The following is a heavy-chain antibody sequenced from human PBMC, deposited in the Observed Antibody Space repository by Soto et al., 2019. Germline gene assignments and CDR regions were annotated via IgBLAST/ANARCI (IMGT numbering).Heavy chain of an antibody. Sequence: QVQLVQSGAEVKKPGASVKVSCKASGYTFTSYAMHWVRQAPGQRLEWMGWINAGNGNTKYSQKFQGRVTITRDTSARTAYMELSSLRSEDTAVYYCARSHEPNNVPSIYYYGMDVWGQGTTVTVSS. CDR2: INAGNGNT. J-gene: IGHJ6*02. CDR3: ARSHEPNNVPSIYYYGMDV. D-gene: IGHD3-3*02. V-gene: IGHV1-3*01. CDR1: GYTFTSYA.